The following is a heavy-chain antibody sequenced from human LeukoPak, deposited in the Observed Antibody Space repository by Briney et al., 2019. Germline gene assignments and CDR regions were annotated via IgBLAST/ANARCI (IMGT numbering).Heavy chain of an antibody. Sequence: GGSLRLSCAASGFTFSSYWMHWVRQAPGKGLVWVSRINSDGSSTSYADSVKGRFTISRDNAKNTLYLQMNSLRAEDTAVYYCARRDFATVTQGGGTDYYYYYYVDVWGKGTTVTVSS. J-gene: IGHJ6*03. CDR1: GFTFSSYW. CDR3: ARRDFATVTQGGGTDYYYYYYVDV. CDR2: INSDGSST. D-gene: IGHD4-17*01. V-gene: IGHV3-74*01.